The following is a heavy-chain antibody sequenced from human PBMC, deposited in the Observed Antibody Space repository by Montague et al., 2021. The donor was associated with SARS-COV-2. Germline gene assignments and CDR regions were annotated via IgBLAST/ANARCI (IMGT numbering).Heavy chain of an antibody. V-gene: IGHV4-61*08. CDR3: ASPGGYCTGGSCYYVY. CDR1: GGSISGGDYY. D-gene: IGHD2-15*01. Sequence: SETLSLTCTVSGGSISGGDYYWSWIRQHPGKGLEWIGYMSYSGSTNYNPSLKSRVTISIDTSKNQFSLELSSVTAADMAVYYCASPGGYCTGGSCYYVYWGQGTLVTVSS. CDR2: MSYSGST. J-gene: IGHJ4*02.